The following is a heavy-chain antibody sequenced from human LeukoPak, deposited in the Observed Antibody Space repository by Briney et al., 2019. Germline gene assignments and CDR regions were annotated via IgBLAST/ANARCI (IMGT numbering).Heavy chain of an antibody. J-gene: IGHJ5*02. CDR1: GGTFSSYA. V-gene: IGHV1-69*04. Sequence: ASVKVSCKAPGGTFSSYAISWVRQAPGQGLEWMGRIIPILGIANYAQKFQGRVTITADKSTSTAYMELSSLRSEDTAVYYCARDHITMTHLDPWGQGTLVTVSS. CDR2: IIPILGIA. CDR3: ARDHITMTHLDP. D-gene: IGHD3-22*01.